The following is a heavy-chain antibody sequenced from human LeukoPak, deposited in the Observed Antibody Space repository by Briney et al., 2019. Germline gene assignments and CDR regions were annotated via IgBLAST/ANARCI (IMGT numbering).Heavy chain of an antibody. CDR1: GYSISSGYY. D-gene: IGHD4-17*01. V-gene: IGHV4-38-2*02. Sequence: SETLSLTCTVSGYSISSGYYWGWIRQPPGKGLEGIGSIYHSGRTYYNPSLKRRVTISVDTSKNQFSLKLSSVTAADTALYYCARDPTIDYGDYGAFDIWGQGTMVTVSS. CDR2: IYHSGRT. J-gene: IGHJ3*02. CDR3: ARDPTIDYGDYGAFDI.